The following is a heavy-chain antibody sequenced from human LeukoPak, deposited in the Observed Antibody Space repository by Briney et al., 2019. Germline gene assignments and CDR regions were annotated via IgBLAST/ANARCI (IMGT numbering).Heavy chain of an antibody. CDR2: IYPGDSDT. Sequence: GESLKISCKGSGYSFSTYWIAWVRQMPGKGLEWMGIIYPGDSDTTYSPSFQGQVTISADKSINTAYLHWSSLKASDTAMYYCARRDYGGKHFDYWGQGTLVTVSS. CDR3: ARRDYGGKHFDY. J-gene: IGHJ4*02. V-gene: IGHV5-51*01. CDR1: GYSFSTYW. D-gene: IGHD4-23*01.